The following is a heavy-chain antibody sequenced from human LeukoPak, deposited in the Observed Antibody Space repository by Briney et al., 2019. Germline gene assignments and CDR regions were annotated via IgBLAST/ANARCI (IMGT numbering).Heavy chain of an antibody. CDR3: AWASWVSSTDAVR. V-gene: IGHV3-23*01. Sequence: GGSLRLSCAASGLSFSNFAMSWVRQAPATGLEWVSSIRGKGETFYADSVKSGFSLSSDSYKNTVYLQLHNLRVEDTDIYDCAWASWVSSTDAVRWGQGTLVTVSS. D-gene: IGHD3-16*01. CDR1: GLSFSNFA. CDR2: IRGKGET. J-gene: IGHJ4*02.